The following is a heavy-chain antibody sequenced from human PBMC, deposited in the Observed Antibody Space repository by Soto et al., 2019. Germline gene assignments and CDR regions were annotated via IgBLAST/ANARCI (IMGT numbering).Heavy chain of an antibody. CDR2: ISGSGGST. D-gene: IGHD6-13*01. Sequence: GGSLRLSCAASGFTFSSYAMSWVRQAPGKGLEWVSAISGSGGSTYYADSVKGRFTMSRDNSKNTLYLQMNSLRAEDTAVYYCAKDLLTQGQSAAGVDYWGQGTLVTVSS. CDR1: GFTFSSYA. V-gene: IGHV3-23*01. J-gene: IGHJ4*02. CDR3: AKDLLTQGQSAAGVDY.